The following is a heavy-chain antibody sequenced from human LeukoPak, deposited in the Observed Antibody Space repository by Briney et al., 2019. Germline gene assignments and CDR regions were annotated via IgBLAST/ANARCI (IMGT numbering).Heavy chain of an antibody. V-gene: IGHV4-34*01. CDR1: SGSFSGYY. CDR3: AQSYYDYVWGTYRENEYFQH. CDR2: INHSGDT. D-gene: IGHD3-16*02. J-gene: IGHJ1*01. Sequence: PETLSLTCAVYSGSFSGYYWTWIRQPPGKGLQWIGEINHSGDTNYNPSLKSRVTVSVDMSKNQFSLKLNSVTAADTAVYYCAQSYYDYVWGTYRENEYFQHWGQGTLVTVSS.